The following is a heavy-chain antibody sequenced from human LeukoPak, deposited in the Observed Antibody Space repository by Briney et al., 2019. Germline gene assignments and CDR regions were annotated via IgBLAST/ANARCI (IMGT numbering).Heavy chain of an antibody. Sequence: ASVKVSCKASGGTFSSYAISWVRQAPGQGLEWMGGIIPIFGTANYAQKFQGRVTITADKSTSTAYMELSRLRSDDTAVYYCAREIRTRFLEWLPLDYWGQGTLVTVSS. CDR3: AREIRTRFLEWLPLDY. CDR2: IIPIFGTA. D-gene: IGHD3-3*01. CDR1: GGTFSSYA. V-gene: IGHV1-69*06. J-gene: IGHJ4*02.